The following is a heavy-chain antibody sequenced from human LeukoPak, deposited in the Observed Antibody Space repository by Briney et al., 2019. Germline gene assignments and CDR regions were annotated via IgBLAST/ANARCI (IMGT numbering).Heavy chain of an antibody. D-gene: IGHD5-18*01. V-gene: IGHV3-30*18. Sequence: PGGSLRLSCAASGFTFSSYGMHWVRQAPGKGLEWVAVISYDGSNKYYADSVKGRFTISRDNSKNTLYLQMNSLRAEDTAVYYCAKGRTPRIQLWLCEAHAWGQGTLVTVSS. J-gene: IGHJ5*02. CDR2: ISYDGSNK. CDR1: GFTFSSYG. CDR3: AKGRTPRIQLWLCEAHA.